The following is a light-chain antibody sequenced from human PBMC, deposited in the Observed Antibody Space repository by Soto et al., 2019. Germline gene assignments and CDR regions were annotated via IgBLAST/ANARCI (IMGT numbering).Light chain of an antibody. CDR1: SNDVGAYKY. Sequence: QSVLTQPASVSGSPGQSITISCTGTSNDVGAYKYVSWYQQHPGKAPKLMIYEVSNRPSGVSNRFSGSKSGNTASVTISGRQAEDEADYYCSSYTSTNTQVFGTGTKVTVL. CDR3: SSYTSTNTQV. CDR2: EVS. J-gene: IGLJ1*01. V-gene: IGLV2-14*01.